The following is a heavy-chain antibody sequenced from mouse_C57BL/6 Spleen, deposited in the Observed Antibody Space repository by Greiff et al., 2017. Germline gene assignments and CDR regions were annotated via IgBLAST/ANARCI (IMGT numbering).Heavy chain of an antibody. Sequence: QVQLQQSGAELARPGASVKISCEASGYTFTSYTMHWVKQRPGQGLEWIAYINPSGGYTKYNQKFKDKSTLTADNSSSTAYMQLSSLTSEDSAFYYCARSNCDGSGYVWYFDVWGTGTTVTVA. J-gene: IGHJ1*03. CDR2: INPSGGYT. D-gene: IGHD1-1*01. V-gene: IGHV1-4*01. CDR3: ARSNCDGSGYVWYFDV. CDR1: GYTFTSYT.